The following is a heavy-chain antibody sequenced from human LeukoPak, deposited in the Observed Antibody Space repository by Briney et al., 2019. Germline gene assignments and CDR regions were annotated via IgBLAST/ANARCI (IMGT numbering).Heavy chain of an antibody. CDR3: ARVIAAAGDWYFDL. CDR1: GGSISGHY. V-gene: IGHV4-59*11. Sequence: SETLSLTCTVSGGSISGHYWSWIRQPPGKELEWTGYIYYSGSTNYNPSLKSRVTISVDTSKNQFSLKLRSVTAADTAVYYCARVIAAAGDWYFDLWGRGTLVTASS. J-gene: IGHJ2*01. D-gene: IGHD6-13*01. CDR2: IYYSGST.